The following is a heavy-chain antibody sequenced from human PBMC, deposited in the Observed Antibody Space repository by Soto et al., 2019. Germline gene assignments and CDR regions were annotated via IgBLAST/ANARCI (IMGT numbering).Heavy chain of an antibody. V-gene: IGHV1-3*05. CDR3: ARGTVWSSWYQSLDY. J-gene: IGHJ4*02. D-gene: IGHD6-13*01. Sequence: QVQLVQSGAEEKKPGASVKVSCKASGYTFTSYAMHWVRQAPGQRLEWMGWINAGNGNTKYSQKFQGRVTITRDTSXXTAYMELSSLRSEDTAVYYCARGTVWSSWYQSLDYWGQGTLVTVSS. CDR1: GYTFTSYA. CDR2: INAGNGNT.